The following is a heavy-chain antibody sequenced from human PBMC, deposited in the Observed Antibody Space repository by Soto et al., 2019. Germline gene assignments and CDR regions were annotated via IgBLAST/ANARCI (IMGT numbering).Heavy chain of an antibody. V-gene: IGHV4-30-2*01. CDR2: IYHGST. Sequence: PPETLSLTCTVSGGSISSGGYSWSWIRQPPGKGLEWIGYIYHGSTYYSPSLKSRVTISVDRSKNQFSLKLSSVTAADTAVYYCARITYCGGDCYRGFDPWGQGTPVTVSS. CDR1: GGSISSGGYS. CDR3: ARITYCGGDCYRGFDP. J-gene: IGHJ5*02. D-gene: IGHD2-21*02.